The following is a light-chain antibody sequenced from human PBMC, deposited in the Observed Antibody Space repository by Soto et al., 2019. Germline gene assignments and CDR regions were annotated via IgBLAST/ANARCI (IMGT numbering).Light chain of an antibody. CDR1: RSDVDRYNY. CDR2: EVT. J-gene: IGLJ2*01. CDR3: SSYSTTSSPHVL. Sequence: QSALTQPASVSGSPGQSITISCTGTRSDVDRYNYVSWYQQHPGKAPKLLIYEVTYRPSGVSTRFSASKSGSTASLTISGIQAEDEADYYCSSYSTTSSPHVLFGGGTKLTVL. V-gene: IGLV2-14*01.